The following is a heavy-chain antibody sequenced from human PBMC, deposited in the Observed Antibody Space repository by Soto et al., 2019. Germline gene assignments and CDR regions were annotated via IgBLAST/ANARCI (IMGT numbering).Heavy chain of an antibody. D-gene: IGHD1-1*01. CDR3: TKGGIPRRYNIPKVDFDY. V-gene: IGHV3-23*01. J-gene: IGHJ4*02. Sequence: DVHLLESGGDLVQRGGSLRLSCAASGFMFSNYAMSWVRQAPGKGLEWVSAISGSGATTYYPDSVKGRFTISRDNSKNTLYLQMNSLRTEDTAVYYCTKGGIPRRYNIPKVDFDYWGQGSLVTVSS. CDR1: GFMFSNYA. CDR2: ISGSGATT.